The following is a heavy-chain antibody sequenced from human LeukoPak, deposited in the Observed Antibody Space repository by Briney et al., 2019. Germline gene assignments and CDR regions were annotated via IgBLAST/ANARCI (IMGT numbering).Heavy chain of an antibody. V-gene: IGHV3-23*01. CDR2: ISASGGST. D-gene: IGHD6-13*01. CDR1: GFTFSSYG. CDR3: AKRATAGGFDS. Sequence: PGGTLRLSCAASGFTFSSYGMSWVRQAPGKGLEWVSTISASGGSTYYADSVKGRFTISRDNSKSTLYLQMTSLRVDDTAVYYCAKRATAGGFDSWGQGTLVTVSS. J-gene: IGHJ4*02.